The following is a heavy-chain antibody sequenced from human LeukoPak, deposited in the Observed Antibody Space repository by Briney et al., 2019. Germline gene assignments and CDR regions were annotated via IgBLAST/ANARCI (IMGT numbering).Heavy chain of an antibody. V-gene: IGHV1-2*02. D-gene: IGHD4-17*01. CDR1: GYTFTSYG. CDR2: INPNSGGT. CDR3: AREYGDYFRAFDI. Sequence: GASVKVSCKASGYTFTSYGIHWVRQAPGQGLEWMGWINPNSGGTNYAQKFQGRVTMTRDTSISTAYMELSRLRSDDTAVYYCAREYGDYFRAFDIWGQGTMVTVSS. J-gene: IGHJ3*02.